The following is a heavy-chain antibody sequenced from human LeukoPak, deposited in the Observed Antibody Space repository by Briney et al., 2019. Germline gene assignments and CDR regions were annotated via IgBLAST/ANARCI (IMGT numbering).Heavy chain of an antibody. J-gene: IGHJ6*02. D-gene: IGHD3-10*01. V-gene: IGHV1-69*13. CDR2: IIPIFGTA. CDR3: ARGSILWFGESYYGMDV. CDR1: GGTFSSYA. Sequence: SVKVSCKASGGTFSSYAISWVRQAPGQGLEWMGGIIPIFGTANYARKFQGRVTITADESTSTAYMELSSLRSEDTAVYYCARGSILWFGESYYGMDVWGQGTTVTVSS.